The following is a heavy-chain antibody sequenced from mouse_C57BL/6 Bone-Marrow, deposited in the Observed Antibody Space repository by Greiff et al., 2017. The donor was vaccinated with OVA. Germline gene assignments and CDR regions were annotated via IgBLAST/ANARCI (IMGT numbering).Heavy chain of an antibody. D-gene: IGHD1-1*01. CDR3: ARESITTVVATDD. J-gene: IGHJ2*01. CDR1: GFTFSSYA. V-gene: IGHV5-4*01. Sequence: EVKVVESGGGLVKPGGSLKLSCAASGFTFSSYAMSWVRQTPEKRLEWVATISDGGSYTYYPDNVKGRFTISRDNAKNNLYLQMSHLKSEDTAMYYCARESITTVVATDDWGQGTTLTVSS. CDR2: ISDGGSYT.